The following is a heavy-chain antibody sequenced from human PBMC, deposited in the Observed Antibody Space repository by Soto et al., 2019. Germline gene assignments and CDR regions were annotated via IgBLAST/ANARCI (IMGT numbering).Heavy chain of an antibody. V-gene: IGHV3-23*01. J-gene: IGHJ6*02. CDR3: ATVVPAAFFYYGVDV. CDR2: ISGSGGST. CDR1: GFTFSSYA. Sequence: PGGSLRLSCAASGFTFSSYAMSWVRQAPGKGLEWVSVISGSGGSTDYADSVKGRFTMYRDNSLNTLYLQMNSLRAEDTAVYYCATVVPAAFFYYGVDVWGQGTTVTVSS. D-gene: IGHD2-2*01.